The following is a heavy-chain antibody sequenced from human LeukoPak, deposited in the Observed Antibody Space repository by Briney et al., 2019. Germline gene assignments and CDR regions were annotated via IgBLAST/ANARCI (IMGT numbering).Heavy chain of an antibody. CDR3: ATNRRPVWYGMDV. V-gene: IGHV3-23*01. Sequence: GGSLRLSCAASGFTFSSYAMSWVRQAPGKGLEWVSAISGSGGSTYYADSVKGRFTISRDNSKNTLYLQMNSLRAEDTAVYYCATNRRPVWYGMDVWGQGTTVTVSS. J-gene: IGHJ6*02. CDR2: ISGSGGST. CDR1: GFTFSSYA.